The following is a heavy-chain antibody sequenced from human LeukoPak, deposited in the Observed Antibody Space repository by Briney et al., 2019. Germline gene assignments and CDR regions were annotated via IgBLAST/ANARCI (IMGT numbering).Heavy chain of an antibody. V-gene: IGHV3-23*01. CDR2: TDISGGST. CDR1: GFTFSSHA. J-gene: IGHJ4*02. Sequence: GGSLRLSCATSGFTFSSHAMCWVRQAPGKGLEWVSSTDISGGSTYYADSVDGRFTISRDNSKNTLYLQMNSLRVEDTALYYCANEVRPNDYWGQGTLVTVSS. CDR3: ANEVRPNDY. D-gene: IGHD6-6*01.